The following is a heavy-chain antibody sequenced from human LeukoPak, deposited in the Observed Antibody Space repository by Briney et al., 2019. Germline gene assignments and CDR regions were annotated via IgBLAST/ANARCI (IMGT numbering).Heavy chain of an antibody. V-gene: IGHV1-18*01. CDR1: GYTFSNYD. CDR2: ISAYNGDT. J-gene: IGHJ3*01. CDR3: ARAGYCGDAGCRGGSAFDV. D-gene: IGHD2-21*01. Sequence: ASVRVSCKTSGYTFSNYDIYWVRQAPGQGLECMGWISAYNGDTRYAQILQGRFTVTTDTSTSTAYMELRSLTYDDTAVYYCARAGYCGDAGCRGGSAFDVWGQGTMVTVSS.